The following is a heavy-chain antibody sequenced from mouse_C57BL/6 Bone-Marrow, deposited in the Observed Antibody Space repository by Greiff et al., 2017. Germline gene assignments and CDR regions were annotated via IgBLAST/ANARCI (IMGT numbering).Heavy chain of an antibody. D-gene: IGHD1-1*01. CDR2: IYPRSGNT. Sequence: QVQLQQSGAELARPGASVKLSCKASGYTFTSYGISWVKQRTGQGLEWIGEIYPRSGNTYYNEKFKGKATLTADKSSSTAYMELRSLTSDDSAVYFCARSLLLFAYWGQGTLVTVSA. V-gene: IGHV1-81*01. J-gene: IGHJ3*01. CDR3: ARSLLLFAY. CDR1: GYTFTSYG.